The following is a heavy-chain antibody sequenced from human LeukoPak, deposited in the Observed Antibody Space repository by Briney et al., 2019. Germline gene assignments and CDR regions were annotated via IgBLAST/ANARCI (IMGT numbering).Heavy chain of an antibody. D-gene: IGHD2-2*01. Sequence: VASVKVSCKASGYTFTGYYMHWVRQAPGQGLEWMGWINPNSGGTNYAQKFQGRVTMTRDTSISTAYMELSRLRSDDTAVYYCARGVVVPAATKHGDWFDPWGQGTLVTVSS. CDR1: GYTFTGYY. CDR2: INPNSGGT. J-gene: IGHJ5*02. CDR3: ARGVVVPAATKHGDWFDP. V-gene: IGHV1-2*02.